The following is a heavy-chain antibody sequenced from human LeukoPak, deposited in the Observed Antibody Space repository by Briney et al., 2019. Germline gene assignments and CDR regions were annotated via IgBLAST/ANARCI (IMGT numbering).Heavy chain of an antibody. D-gene: IGHD5-18*01. Sequence: GGSLRLSCAASGFTFSNAWMNWVRQAPGKGLEWVGRIKSKTDGGTTDYAAPVKGRFTISRDDSKNTLYLQVNSLKTEDTAVYYCTTRRVTQGTYYFDYWGQGTLVTVSS. J-gene: IGHJ4*02. CDR1: GFTFSNAW. V-gene: IGHV3-15*07. CDR3: TTRRVTQGTYYFDY. CDR2: IKSKTDGGTT.